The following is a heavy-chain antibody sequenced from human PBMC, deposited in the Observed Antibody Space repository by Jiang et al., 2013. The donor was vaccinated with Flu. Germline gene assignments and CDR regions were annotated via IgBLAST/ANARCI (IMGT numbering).Heavy chain of an antibody. D-gene: IGHD5-24*01. J-gene: IGHJ4*02. CDR3: ARDEEKGDGYNYDY. V-gene: IGHV4-59*11. CDR1: GATITSHY. CDR2: IYYSGST. Sequence: GPGLVKPSETLSLTCTVSGATITSHYWNWIRQPPGRGLEWIGLIYYSGSTNYNPSLKSRVTMSVDTSKTQFSLRLTSVTAADTAVYYCARDEEKGDGYNYDYWGQGTLVTVSS.